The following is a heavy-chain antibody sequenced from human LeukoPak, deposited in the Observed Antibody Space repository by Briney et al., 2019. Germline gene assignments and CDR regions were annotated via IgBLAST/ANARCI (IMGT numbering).Heavy chain of an antibody. D-gene: IGHD5-24*01. J-gene: IGHJ6*03. V-gene: IGHV4-59*08. Sequence: SETLSLTCTVSGGSISSYYWSWIRQPPGKGLEWIGYVYYSGSTNYNPSLKSRVTISVDTSKNQFSLKLSSVTAADTAVYYCARGTPSTSYYYYMDVWGKGTTVTVSS. CDR3: ARGTPSTSYYYYMDV. CDR1: GGSISSYY. CDR2: VYYSGST.